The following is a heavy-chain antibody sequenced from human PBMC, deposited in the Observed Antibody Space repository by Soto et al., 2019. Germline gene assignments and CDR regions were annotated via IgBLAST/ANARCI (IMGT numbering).Heavy chain of an antibody. D-gene: IGHD2-2*01. CDR2: IKEDGSEE. J-gene: IGHJ4*02. Sequence: EVQLVQSGGDLVQPGGSLRLSCVASGFTFSTYWMTWVRQARGMGLEWVAGIKEDGSEEVYVDSVKGRFSISRDNAKTSLYLQLNSLRAEDTAVYYCATAISSPFSNFDYWGQGSLVTVSS. V-gene: IGHV3-7*01. CDR3: ATAISSPFSNFDY. CDR1: GFTFSTYW.